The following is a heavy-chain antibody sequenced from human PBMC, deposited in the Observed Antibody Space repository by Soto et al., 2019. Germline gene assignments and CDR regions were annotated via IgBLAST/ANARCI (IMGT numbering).Heavy chain of an antibody. V-gene: IGHV3-74*01. D-gene: IGHD2-15*01. CDR2: INSDGSVS. Sequence: EVQLVESRGGLVQPGGSLRLSCAASGFTFSNYWMYWVRQAPGKGLVWVSRINSDGSVSSYADSVKGRLTISRDNVKNTLYLQTNSLRAEDTAVYYCARRDCVGGPCYSLAGSFYYYMDVWGKGTTVTVFS. J-gene: IGHJ6*03. CDR3: ARRDCVGGPCYSLAGSFYYYMDV. CDR1: GFTFSNYW.